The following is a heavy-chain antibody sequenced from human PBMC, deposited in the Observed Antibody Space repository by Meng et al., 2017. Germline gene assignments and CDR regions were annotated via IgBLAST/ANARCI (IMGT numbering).Heavy chain of an antibody. V-gene: IGHV1-2*02. CDR3: ERTYSGAYRVDYYFDH. J-gene: IGHJ4*02. Sequence: QGQLVQAGDEVVKLGASGKFSCKASGYTFINFYIYGLRQAPRQGLEGMGWINPSGGRTKYAQKFQDKNAMTRNTSISAVYLELSGMRSDETDIYYCERTYSGAYRVDYYFDHWGQGTLVTVSS. CDR1: GYTFINFY. CDR2: INPSGGRT. D-gene: IGHD5-12*01.